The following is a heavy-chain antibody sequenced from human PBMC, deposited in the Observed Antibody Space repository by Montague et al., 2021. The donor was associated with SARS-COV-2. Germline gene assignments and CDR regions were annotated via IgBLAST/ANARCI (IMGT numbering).Heavy chain of an antibody. CDR1: GASISSSSYY. CDR3: ARDTRIAMLVVVTRYGLDV. V-gene: IGHV4-39*07. J-gene: IGHJ6*02. D-gene: IGHD3-22*01. CDR2: IYYTGST. Sequence: SETLSLTCTVSGASISSSSYYWGWIRQPPGKGLEWIGSIYYTGSTYYNPSLQSRVTISVDTSKNQFSLKLSSVTAADTAVYYCARDTRIAMLVVVTRYGLDVWGQGTTVTVSS.